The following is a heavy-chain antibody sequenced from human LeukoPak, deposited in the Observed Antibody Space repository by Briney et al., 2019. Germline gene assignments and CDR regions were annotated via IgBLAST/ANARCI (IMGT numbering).Heavy chain of an antibody. Sequence: SVKVSCKASGGTFSSYAISWVRHAHGQGLEWMGGIIPIFDTANYAQKFQGRVTSTADESTSTAYMELSSLRSDDTAVYYCARDYGGNLAFDIWGQGTMVTVSS. J-gene: IGHJ3*02. CDR1: GGTFSSYA. CDR3: ARDYGGNLAFDI. CDR2: IIPIFDTA. V-gene: IGHV1-69*13. D-gene: IGHD4-23*01.